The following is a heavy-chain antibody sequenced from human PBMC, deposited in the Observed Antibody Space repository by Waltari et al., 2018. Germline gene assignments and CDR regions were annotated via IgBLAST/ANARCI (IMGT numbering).Heavy chain of an antibody. CDR3: ATEFHHRRSMDV. CDR2: FDPEDDET. Sequence: QVQMVQSGAEVKKPGASVKISCKVSGYTLPELSRSWVRQAPGKGLEWMGGFDPEDDETIYAQKYQGRGTMTEATSTDPAYMALSSLRSEDTAVYYCATEFHHRRSMDVLAKGTTVTVSS. CDR1: GYTLPELS. V-gene: IGHV1-24*01. J-gene: IGHJ6*03.